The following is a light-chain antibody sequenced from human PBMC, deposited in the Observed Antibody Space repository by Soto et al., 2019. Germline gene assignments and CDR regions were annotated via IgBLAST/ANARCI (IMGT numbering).Light chain of an antibody. CDR3: QQYVSWT. V-gene: IGKV3-20*01. J-gene: IGKJ1*01. CDR1: QTISSNY. Sequence: EIVLTQSPGTLSVSPGERATLSCRASQTISSNYLAWYQQKPGQAPRLLIYGTSSRATGIPDRFSGSGSGTDFTLTISILEPEDSAIYYCQQYVSWTFGQGTKVEIK. CDR2: GTS.